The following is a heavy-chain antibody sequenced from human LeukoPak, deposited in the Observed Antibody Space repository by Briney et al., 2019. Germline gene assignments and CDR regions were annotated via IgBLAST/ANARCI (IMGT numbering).Heavy chain of an antibody. CDR2: MNPKSGNT. D-gene: IGHD4-17*01. V-gene: IGHV1-8*01. Sequence: ASVKVSCKASGYTFTSYDINWVRQATGQGLEWMRWMNPKSGNTGHAQKFQGRVTMTRNTSISTAYMELSSLRSEDTAVYYCAAPGSRRGDLSPYYFDFWGQGTLVTVSS. J-gene: IGHJ4*02. CDR1: GYTFTSYD. CDR3: AAPGSRRGDLSPYYFDF.